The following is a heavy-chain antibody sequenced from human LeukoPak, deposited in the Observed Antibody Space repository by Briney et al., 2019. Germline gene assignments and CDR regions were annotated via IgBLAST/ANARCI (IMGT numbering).Heavy chain of an antibody. J-gene: IGHJ4*02. V-gene: IGHV4-34*01. Sequence: PSETLSLTCAVYGGSFSGYYWSWIRQPPGKGLEWIGEINHSGSTNYNPSLKSRVTISVDTSKNQFSLKLSSVTAADTAVYYCARGRRGTLSSGWYFDYWGQGTLVTVSS. CDR2: INHSGST. CDR1: GGSFSGYY. D-gene: IGHD6-19*01. CDR3: ARGRRGTLSSGWYFDY.